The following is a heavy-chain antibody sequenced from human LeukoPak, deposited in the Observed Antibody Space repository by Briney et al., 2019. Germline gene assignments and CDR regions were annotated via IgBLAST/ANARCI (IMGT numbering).Heavy chain of an antibody. D-gene: IGHD3-22*01. CDR3: ARNQEIDYYDSSGFYWGVEY. CDR2: ISGGGGTI. J-gene: IGHJ4*02. Sequence: GGSLRLSCAASGFTFNSYAMSWVRQAPGKGLEWVSYISGGGGTIYYADSVKGRFTISRDNAKNSLFLQMDSLRAEDTAVYYCARNQEIDYYDSSGFYWGVEYWGQGTLVTVSS. CDR1: GFTFNSYA. V-gene: IGHV3-48*01.